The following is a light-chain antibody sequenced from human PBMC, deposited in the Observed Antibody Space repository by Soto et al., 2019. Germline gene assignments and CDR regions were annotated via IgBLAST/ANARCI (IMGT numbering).Light chain of an antibody. CDR2: LEGSGTY. Sequence: QSVLTQSSASSASLGSSVRLTCTLSSGPSSYIIAWHQQQPGKAPRYLMKLEGSGTYNKGSGVPDRFSGSSSGADRYLTISTLKLEDEADYHCETWYSNIKVLGGGTKRTVL. CDR3: ETWYSNIKV. J-gene: IGLJ2*01. V-gene: IGLV4-60*01. CDR1: SGPSSYI.